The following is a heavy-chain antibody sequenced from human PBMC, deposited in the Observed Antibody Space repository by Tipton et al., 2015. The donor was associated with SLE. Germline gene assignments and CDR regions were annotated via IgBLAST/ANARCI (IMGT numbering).Heavy chain of an antibody. J-gene: IGHJ3*02. CDR2: ISSSSSYM. Sequence: SLRLSCAASGFTFSSYSMNWVRQAPGKGLEWVSSISSSSSYMYYADSVKGRFTISRDNAKNSLYLQMNSLRAEDTAVYYCLSGGWADAFDIWGQGTMVTVSS. V-gene: IGHV3-21*01. D-gene: IGHD3-10*01. CDR1: GFTFSSYS. CDR3: LSGGWADAFDI.